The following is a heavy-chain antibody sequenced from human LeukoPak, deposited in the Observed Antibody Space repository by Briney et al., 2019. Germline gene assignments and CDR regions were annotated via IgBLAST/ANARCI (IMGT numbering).Heavy chain of an antibody. J-gene: IGHJ6*03. CDR3: ARGSSWDYYYMDV. CDR2: INTNTGNP. CDR1: GYTFTSYA. Sequence: ASVKVSCKASGYTFTSYAMNWVRQAPGQGLEWMGWINTNTGNPTYAQGFTGRFVFSLDTSVSTAYLQISSLKAEDAAVYYCARGSSWDYYYMDVWGKGTTVTVSS. D-gene: IGHD6-13*01. V-gene: IGHV7-4-1*02.